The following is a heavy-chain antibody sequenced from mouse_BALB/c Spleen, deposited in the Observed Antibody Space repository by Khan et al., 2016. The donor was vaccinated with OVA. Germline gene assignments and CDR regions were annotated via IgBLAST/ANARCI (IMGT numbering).Heavy chain of an antibody. CDR2: IDPANDNS. Sequence: VQLKQSGAELVKPGASVKLSCTASGFNINDTHMHWVKQRPEQGLEWIGRIDPANDNSKYDPRFQGKATITADTSSNTAYLHLSSLTSEDTAVYYCATGGTGDYFDYWGQGTTGTVSS. CDR3: ATGGTGDYFDY. D-gene: IGHD4-1*01. CDR1: GFNINDTH. J-gene: IGHJ2*01. V-gene: IGHV14-3*02.